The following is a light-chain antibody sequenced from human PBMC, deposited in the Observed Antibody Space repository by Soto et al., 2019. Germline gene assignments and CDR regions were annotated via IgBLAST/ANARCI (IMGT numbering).Light chain of an antibody. V-gene: IGKV3-15*01. CDR3: QQDDNWPPIT. Sequence: EVVMTQSPATLSMSTGERATLSCRDSQRVSSSLAWYQQKPGQAHRLLIYGASTRAACVPDRFSGSGAGTEFTFTISSLQSDDLAVDYYQQDDNWPPITFGGGTKVEL. CDR2: GAS. CDR1: QRVSSS. J-gene: IGKJ4*01.